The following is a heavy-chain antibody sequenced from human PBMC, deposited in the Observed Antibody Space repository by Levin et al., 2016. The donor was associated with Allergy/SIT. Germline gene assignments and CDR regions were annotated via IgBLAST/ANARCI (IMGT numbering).Heavy chain of an antibody. D-gene: IGHD4-17*01. Sequence: GGSLRLSCAASGFTFSSYSMNWVRQAPGKGLEWVSSISSSSSYIYYADSVKGRFTISRDNAKNSLYLQMDSLRAEDTAVYYCARAAVTTRMDVWGQGTTVTVSS. J-gene: IGHJ6*02. CDR1: GFTFSSYS. CDR2: ISSSSSYI. CDR3: ARAAVTTRMDV. V-gene: IGHV3-21*01.